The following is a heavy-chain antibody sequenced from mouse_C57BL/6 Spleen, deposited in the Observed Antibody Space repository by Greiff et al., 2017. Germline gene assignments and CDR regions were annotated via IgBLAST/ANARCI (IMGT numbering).Heavy chain of an antibody. CDR2: IYPGDGDT. CDR3: ARGSSGYSYFDY. D-gene: IGHD3-2*02. CDR1: GYAFSSYW. J-gene: IGHJ2*01. V-gene: IGHV1-80*01. Sequence: QVQLQQSGAELVKPGASVKISCKASGYAFSSYWMNWVKQRPGKGLEWIGQIYPGDGDTNYNGKFKGKATLTADKSSSTAYMQLSSLTSEDSAVYFCARGSSGYSYFDYWGQGTTLTVSS.